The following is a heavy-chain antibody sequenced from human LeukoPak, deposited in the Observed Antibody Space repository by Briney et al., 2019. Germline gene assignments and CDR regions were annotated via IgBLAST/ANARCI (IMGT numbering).Heavy chain of an antibody. CDR2: INPNSGGT. CDR1: GYTFTGYY. Sequence: GASVNVSFKASGYTFTGYYMHWVRQAPGQGLEWMGWINPNSGGTNYAQKFQGRVTMTRDTSISTAYMELSRLRSDDTAVYYCARDREALRVWLDHWGQGTLVTVSS. J-gene: IGHJ5*02. CDR3: ARDREALRVWLDH. V-gene: IGHV1-2*02.